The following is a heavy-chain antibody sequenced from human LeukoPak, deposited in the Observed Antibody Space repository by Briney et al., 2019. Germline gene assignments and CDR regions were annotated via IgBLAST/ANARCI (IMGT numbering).Heavy chain of an antibody. D-gene: IGHD1-26*01. CDR3: ARGWDPFDY. J-gene: IGHJ4*02. CDR1: GFTFNTYA. V-gene: IGHV3-30-3*01. Sequence: GGSLRLSCAASGFTFNTYAMHWVRQAPGKGLEWVTVISYDGSKKYYADSVKGRFTVSRDNSKNTLYVQMNSLRPEDTAVYYCARGWDPFDYWGQGSLVTVSS. CDR2: ISYDGSKK.